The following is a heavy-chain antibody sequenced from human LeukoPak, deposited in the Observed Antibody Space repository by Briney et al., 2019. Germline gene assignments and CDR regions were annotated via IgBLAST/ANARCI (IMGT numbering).Heavy chain of an antibody. Sequence: SGGSLRLSCAASGFTFSTYGMHWVRQAPGKGLEYVSGIGPDGGTTYYAKSVKGRFTISRDNSKNMVYLQMGSLRADDMAVYYCARGAQLTDYRGRGTLVTVSS. CDR2: IGPDGGTT. CDR1: GFTFSTYG. D-gene: IGHD6-13*01. V-gene: IGHV3-64*01. CDR3: ARGAQLTDY. J-gene: IGHJ4*02.